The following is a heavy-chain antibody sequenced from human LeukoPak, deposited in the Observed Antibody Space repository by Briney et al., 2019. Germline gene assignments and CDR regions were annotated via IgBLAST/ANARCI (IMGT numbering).Heavy chain of an antibody. Sequence: SGPTLVKPTQTLTLTCTFSGFSLSTSGVGVGWIRQPPGKALEWLALIYWDDDKRYSPSLKSRLTITKDTSKNQVVLTMTNMDPVDTATYYCAHYCSGGSCYPNWFDPWGQGTLVTVSS. CDR3: AHYCSGGSCYPNWFDP. D-gene: IGHD2-15*01. V-gene: IGHV2-5*02. CDR1: GFSLSTSGVG. CDR2: IYWDDDK. J-gene: IGHJ5*02.